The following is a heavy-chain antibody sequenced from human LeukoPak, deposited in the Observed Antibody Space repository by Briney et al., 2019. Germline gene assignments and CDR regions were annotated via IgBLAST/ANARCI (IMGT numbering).Heavy chain of an antibody. CDR1: GGSFSGYY. CDR3: ARGPYCSSTSCYYYYYYGMDV. Sequence: SETLSLTCAVYGGSFSGYYWSWIRQPPGKGLEWIGYIYYSGSTNYNPSLKSRVTISVDTSKNQFSLKLSSVTAADTAVYYCARGPYCSSTSCYYYYYYGMDVWGQGTTVTVSS. V-gene: IGHV4-59*01. D-gene: IGHD2-2*01. J-gene: IGHJ6*02. CDR2: IYYSGST.